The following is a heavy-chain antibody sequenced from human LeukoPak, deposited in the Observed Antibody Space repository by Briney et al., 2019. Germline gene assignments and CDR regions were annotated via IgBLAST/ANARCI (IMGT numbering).Heavy chain of an antibody. V-gene: IGHV3-64*01. CDR1: GFSFSAYI. Sequence: QPGGSLRLSCVASGFSFSAYIMHWVRQAPGRGLEYVSAIRSDGSSTFYPNSVKGRFTISRDNSKSTLYLQMGSLRAEDTAVYYCTRRYGGHSGWEGYHDSGGQGTLVTVYS. CDR3: TRRYGGHSGWEGYHDS. J-gene: IGHJ4*02. CDR2: IRSDGSST. D-gene: IGHD6-19*01.